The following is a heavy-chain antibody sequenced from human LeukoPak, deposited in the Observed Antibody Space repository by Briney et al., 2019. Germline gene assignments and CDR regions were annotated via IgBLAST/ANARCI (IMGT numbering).Heavy chain of an antibody. D-gene: IGHD4-23*01. V-gene: IGHV3-30-3*01. CDR1: GFTFSSYA. CDR2: ISYDGSNK. Sequence: GGSLRLSCAASGFTFSSYAMHWVRQAPGKGLEWVAVISYDGSNKYYADSVKGRFTISRDNSKNTLYLQMNSLRAEDTAVYYCARDHRRWYYDYWGQGTLVTVSS. J-gene: IGHJ4*02. CDR3: ARDHRRWYYDY.